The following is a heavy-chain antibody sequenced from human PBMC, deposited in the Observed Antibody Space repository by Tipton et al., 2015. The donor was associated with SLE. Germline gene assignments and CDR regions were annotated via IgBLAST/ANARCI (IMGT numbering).Heavy chain of an antibody. Sequence: TLSLTCSVSGGSISSNDFYWSWIRRPPGKGLEWIGHIHFSGSTEYNPSLKSRVTISVDMSKNQLSLRLSSATAADTAAYYCVRHGQTVQATFDHWGQGALVTVSS. D-gene: IGHD1-26*01. CDR2: IHFSGST. V-gene: IGHV4-61*05. CDR3: VRHGQTVQATFDH. CDR1: GGSISSNDFY. J-gene: IGHJ4*02.